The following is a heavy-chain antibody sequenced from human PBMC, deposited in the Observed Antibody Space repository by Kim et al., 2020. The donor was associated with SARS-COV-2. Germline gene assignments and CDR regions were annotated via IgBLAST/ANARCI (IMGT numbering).Heavy chain of an antibody. V-gene: IGHV1-3*01. CDR2: FSAGFENA. CDR3: ARGRGSNWSNLDY. J-gene: IGHJ4*02. CDR1: GYSFTSDT. Sequence: ASVKVSCKASGYSFTSDTIHWVRQAPGQRFEWMGWFSAGFENAKYSQNFQGRVTITRDTSASTVSMELSSLRSEDTALYFCARGRGSNWSNLDYWGQGT. D-gene: IGHD6-13*01.